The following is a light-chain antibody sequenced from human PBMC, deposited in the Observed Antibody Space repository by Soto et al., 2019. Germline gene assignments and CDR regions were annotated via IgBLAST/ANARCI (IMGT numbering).Light chain of an antibody. CDR3: AACENSLKGWV. V-gene: IGLV1-44*01. J-gene: IGLJ3*02. Sequence: QSVLTQPPSASGTPGQRVTISCSGSSSNIGSENVNWYQQVPGTAYKLLIYANNQRPSGVPDRFSVSKSGTSASLAIGGLQSEDEGYYYCAACENSLKGWVFGVGTKRTVL. CDR2: ANN. CDR1: SSNIGSEN.